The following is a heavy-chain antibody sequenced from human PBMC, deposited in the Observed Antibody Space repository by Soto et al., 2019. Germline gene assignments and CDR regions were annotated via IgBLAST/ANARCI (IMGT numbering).Heavy chain of an antibody. D-gene: IGHD3-16*01. V-gene: IGHV3-33*01. Sequence: QVQLVESGGGVVQPGRSLRLSCAASGFTFSSYGMHWVRQAPGKGLEWVAVIWYDGNIKYYADSVKGRFTISRDNSKXXXXXXXXXXXXXXXXXXXXXXXXXXXXXYXGLDYWGQGTLVTVSS. CDR3: XXXXXXXXXYXGLDY. CDR1: GFTFSSYG. CDR2: IWYDGNIK. J-gene: IGHJ4*02.